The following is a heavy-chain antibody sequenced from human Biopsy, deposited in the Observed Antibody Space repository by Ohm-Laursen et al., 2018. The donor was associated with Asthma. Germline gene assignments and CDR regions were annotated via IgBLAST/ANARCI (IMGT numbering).Heavy chain of an antibody. CDR2: IYYSGST. Sequence: SQTLSLTCTVSGGSINISDYYWSWIRQHPVKGLEWIGRIYYSGSTYYNPSLKSRVSISLDTSKNQFSLSLTSVTAADTAVYYCARTTYGHDGFDPWGQGTLVTVSS. J-gene: IGHJ5*02. V-gene: IGHV4-31*02. CDR1: GGSINISDYY. D-gene: IGHD4-17*01. CDR3: ARTTYGHDGFDP.